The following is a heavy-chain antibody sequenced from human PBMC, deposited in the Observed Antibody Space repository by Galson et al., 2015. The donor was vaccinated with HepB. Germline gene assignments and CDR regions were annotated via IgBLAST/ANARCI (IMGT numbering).Heavy chain of an antibody. CDR2: IYYTGSA. V-gene: IGHV4-61*01. J-gene: IGHJ6*02. CDR1: GGSVNTGTYY. Sequence: SETLSLTCTVSGGSVNTGTYYWSWIRQSPGKGLEWIGYIYYTGSAYYNPSLKTPVTLSVDTSRNQFSLELRSVTAADTAVYFCSGGPAVWSGYEEEDSHAMDVGGQGTTVSVSS. CDR3: SGGPAVWSGYEEEDSHAMDV. D-gene: IGHD3/OR15-3a*01.